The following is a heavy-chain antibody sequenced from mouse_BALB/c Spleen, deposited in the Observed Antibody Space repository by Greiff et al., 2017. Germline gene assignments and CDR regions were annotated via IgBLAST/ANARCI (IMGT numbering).Heavy chain of an antibody. CDR2: IDPANGNT. CDR1: GFNIKDTY. CDR3: VHQLWLRLDY. D-gene: IGHD3-1*01. Sequence: VQLQQSGAELVKPGASVKLSCTASGFNIKDTYMHWVKQRPEQGLEWIGRIDPANGNTKYDPKFQGKATITADTSSNTAYLQLSSLTSEDTAVYYCVHQLWLRLDYWGQGTTLTVSS. V-gene: IGHV14-3*02. J-gene: IGHJ2*01.